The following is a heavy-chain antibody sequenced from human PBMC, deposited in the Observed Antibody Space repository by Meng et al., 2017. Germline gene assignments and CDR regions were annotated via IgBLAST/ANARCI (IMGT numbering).Heavy chain of an antibody. CDR2: INHSGST. Sequence: QVQLQQWGAGLLKLPGTLSLICAVYGGSFSGYYWSWIRQPPGKGLEWIGEINHSGSTNYNPSLKSRVTISVDTSKNQFSLKLSSVTAADTAVYYCARVGSFLRDYWGQGTLVTVSS. V-gene: IGHV4-34*01. J-gene: IGHJ4*02. CDR1: GGSFSGYY. D-gene: IGHD2/OR15-2a*01. CDR3: ARVGSFLRDY.